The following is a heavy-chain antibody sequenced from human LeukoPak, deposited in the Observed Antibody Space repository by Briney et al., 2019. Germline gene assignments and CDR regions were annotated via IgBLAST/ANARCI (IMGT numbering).Heavy chain of an antibody. Sequence: PGGSLRLSCAASGFTFSSYWMSWVRQAPGKGLEWVANIKGDGSEKYYVDSVKGRFSISRDNAKNSLYLQMNSLRAEDTAVYYCAREAGVPQLHLWSPPSGYFDLWGRGTLVTVSS. V-gene: IGHV3-7*01. J-gene: IGHJ2*01. CDR3: AREAGVPQLHLWSPPSGYFDL. CDR2: IKGDGSEK. D-gene: IGHD2-2*01. CDR1: GFTFSSYW.